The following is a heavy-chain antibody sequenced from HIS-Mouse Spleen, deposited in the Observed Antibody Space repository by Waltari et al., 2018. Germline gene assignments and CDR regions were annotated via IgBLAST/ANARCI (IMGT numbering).Heavy chain of an antibody. J-gene: IGHJ3*02. CDR3: AHLRGMYYYDSSGYYHDAFDI. Sequence: QLTLTESGPTLVKPTPTLTLTCTFSGFSLSTSGVGVGWIRQPPGKALEWLALIYLNDDKRYRPSLKSRLTITKDTSKNQVVLTMTNMDPVDTATYYCAHLRGMYYYDSSGYYHDAFDIWGQGTMVTVSS. CDR1: GFSLSTSGVG. CDR2: IYLNDDK. D-gene: IGHD3-22*01. V-gene: IGHV2-5*01.